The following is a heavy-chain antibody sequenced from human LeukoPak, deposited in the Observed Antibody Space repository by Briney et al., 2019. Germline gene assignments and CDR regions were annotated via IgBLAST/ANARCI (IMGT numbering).Heavy chain of an antibody. CDR1: GGTFSSYA. D-gene: IGHD3-3*01. CDR3: ARSQGRITISPFDY. Sequence: SVKVSCKASGGTFSSYAISWVRQAPGQGLEWMGGIIPIFSTANYAQKFQGRVTITADKSTSTAYMELSSLRSEDTAVYYCARSQGRITISPFDYWGQGTLVTVSS. CDR2: IIPIFSTA. J-gene: IGHJ4*02. V-gene: IGHV1-69*06.